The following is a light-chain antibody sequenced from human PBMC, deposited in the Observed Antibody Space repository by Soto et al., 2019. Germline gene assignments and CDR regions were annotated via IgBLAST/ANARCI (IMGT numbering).Light chain of an antibody. V-gene: IGLV2-11*01. CDR1: SSDVGGYDY. J-gene: IGLJ3*02. CDR3: CSYSGSYTRV. CDR2: DVS. Sequence: QSALTQPRSVSGSPGQSVTISCTGTSSDVGGYDYVSWYQQHPGKAPKLMIYDVSKWPSGVPDRFSASKSGNTASLTISGLQAEDEADYYCCSYSGSYTRVFGGGTKLTVL.